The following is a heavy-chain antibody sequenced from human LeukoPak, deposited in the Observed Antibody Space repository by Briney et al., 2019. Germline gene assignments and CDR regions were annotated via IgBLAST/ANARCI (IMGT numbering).Heavy chain of an antibody. CDR3: ARPGDSPFDH. D-gene: IGHD5-18*01. CDR2: ISISGTKT. V-gene: IGHV3-23*01. CDR1: EFDFSTHA. J-gene: IGHJ4*02. Sequence: GGSLRLSCAASEFDFSTHAMTWVRQAPGKGLEWVSAISISGTKTYYADSVKGRFAVSRVNSKNTLYLQMQSLRHEDTAVYFCARPGDSPFDHWGQGTLVTVSS.